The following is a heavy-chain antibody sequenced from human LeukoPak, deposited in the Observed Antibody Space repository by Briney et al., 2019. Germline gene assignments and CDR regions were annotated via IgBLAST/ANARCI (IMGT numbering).Heavy chain of an antibody. CDR3: TRESRGMDV. CDR2: TYYRSTWYN. CDR1: GESVSSNSAA. J-gene: IGHJ6*02. Sequence: SQTLSLTCAISGESVSSNSAAWNWFRQSPSRGLEWLGRTYYRSTWYNESAISVKSRITINPDTSKNQFSLQLNSVTPDDTAVYYCTRESRGMDVWGQGTTVTVSS. V-gene: IGHV6-1*01.